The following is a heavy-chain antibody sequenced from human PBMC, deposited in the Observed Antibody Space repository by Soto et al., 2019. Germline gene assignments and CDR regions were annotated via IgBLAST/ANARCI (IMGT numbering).Heavy chain of an antibody. J-gene: IGHJ4*02. CDR1: GFTFSDLW. CDR3: TRNQVKADY. V-gene: IGHV3-7*01. Sequence: GGSLRLSCAASGFTFSDLWMSWVRQAPGKGLEWVTNIKQDGSTKNYVDSVKGRFTISRDNAKSLLYLQMNSLRVEDTAVYYCTRNQVKADYWGQGTLVTVSS. D-gene: IGHD3-22*01. CDR2: IKQDGSTK.